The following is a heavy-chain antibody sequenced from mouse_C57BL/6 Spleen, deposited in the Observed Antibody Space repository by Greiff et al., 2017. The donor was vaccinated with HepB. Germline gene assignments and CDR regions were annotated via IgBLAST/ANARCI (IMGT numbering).Heavy chain of an antibody. CDR2: INHDGSST. J-gene: IGHJ2*01. Sequence: EVHLVESEGGLVQPGSSMKLSCTASGFTFSDYYMAWVRQVPEKGLEWVANINHDGSSTYYLDSLKSRFIISRDNAKNILYLQMSSQKSEDTATYYCARELSGYFDYWGQGTTLTVSS. CDR1: GFTFSDYY. CDR3: ARELSGYFDY. V-gene: IGHV5-16*01.